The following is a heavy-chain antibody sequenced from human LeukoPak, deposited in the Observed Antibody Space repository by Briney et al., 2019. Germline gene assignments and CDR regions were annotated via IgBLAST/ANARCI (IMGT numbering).Heavy chain of an antibody. CDR1: GFTFSSYA. D-gene: IGHD1-26*01. Sequence: GGSLRLSCAASGFTFSSYAMSWVRQVPGKGLEWVAVISNDGINEYYADSVKGRFTISRNNFKNTLYLEMNTLRPEDTAVYYCARDPSNSGNYFVFDYWGQGTLVSVSS. V-gene: IGHV3-30*04. J-gene: IGHJ4*02. CDR3: ARDPSNSGNYFVFDY. CDR2: ISNDGINE.